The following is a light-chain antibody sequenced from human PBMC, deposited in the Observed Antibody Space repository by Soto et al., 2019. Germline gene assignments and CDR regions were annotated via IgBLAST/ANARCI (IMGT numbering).Light chain of an antibody. CDR1: NSDVGTYNY. Sequence: QSALTQPRSVSGSPGQSVTISCTGTNSDVGTYNYVSWYQQHPGKAPKLIIYEVSNRPSGVSNRFSGSKSGNTASLTISGLQAEDEADYYCSSYTTSSTRVFGTGTKLTVL. CDR3: SSYTTSSTRV. J-gene: IGLJ1*01. V-gene: IGLV2-14*01. CDR2: EVS.